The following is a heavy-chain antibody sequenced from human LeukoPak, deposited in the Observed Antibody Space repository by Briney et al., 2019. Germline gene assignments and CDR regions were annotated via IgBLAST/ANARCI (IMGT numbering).Heavy chain of an antibody. Sequence: GGSLRLSCAASGFTFSSYNMNWVRQAPGKGLEWVSGIGPSGVITYYADSVKGRFTISRDNYKSTVYLQMNSLRADDTAVYYCAKDDAWLQFDDWGQGTLVTVSS. D-gene: IGHD5-24*01. J-gene: IGHJ4*02. CDR1: GFTFSSYN. CDR3: AKDDAWLQFDD. V-gene: IGHV3-23*01. CDR2: IGPSGVIT.